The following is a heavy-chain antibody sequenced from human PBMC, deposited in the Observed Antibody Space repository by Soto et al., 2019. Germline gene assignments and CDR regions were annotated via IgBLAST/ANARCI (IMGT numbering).Heavy chain of an antibody. V-gene: IGHV3-48*02. D-gene: IGHD1-1*01. CDR3: AREWNPLNWFDP. J-gene: IGHJ5*02. CDR1: GFTFSSYS. Sequence: EVPLVESGGGLVQPGGSLRLSCAASGFTFSSYSMNWVRQAPGKGLEWVSYISSSSSTIYYADSVKGRFTISRDNAKNSLYLQMNSLRDEDTAVYYCAREWNPLNWFDPWGQGTLVTVFS. CDR2: ISSSSSTI.